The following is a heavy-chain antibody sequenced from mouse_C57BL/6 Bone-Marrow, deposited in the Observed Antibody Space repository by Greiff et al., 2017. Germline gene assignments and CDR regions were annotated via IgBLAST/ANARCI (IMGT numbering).Heavy chain of an antibody. CDR2: INPGSGGT. V-gene: IGHV1-54*01. D-gene: IGHD4-1*01. J-gene: IGHJ4*01. CDR1: GYAFTNYL. CDR3: ARPGPYAMDY. Sequence: QVQLQQSGAELVRPGTSVKVSCKASGYAFTNYLIEGVKQRPGQGLEWIGVINPGSGGTNYNEKFKGKATLTADKSSSTAYMQLSSLTSEDSAVYFCARPGPYAMDYWGQGTSVTVSS.